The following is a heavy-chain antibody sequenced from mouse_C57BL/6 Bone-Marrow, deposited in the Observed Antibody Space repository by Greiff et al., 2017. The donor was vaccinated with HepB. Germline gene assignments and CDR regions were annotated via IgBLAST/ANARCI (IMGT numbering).Heavy chain of an antibody. V-gene: IGHV1-15*01. Sequence: VQLQESGAELVRPGASVTLSCKASGYTFTDYEMHWVKQTPVHGLEWIGAIDPETGGTAYNQKFKGKAILTADKSSSTAYMELRSLTSEDSAVYYCTRFPKYYGSSPYLYFDVWGTGTTVTVSS. J-gene: IGHJ1*03. D-gene: IGHD1-1*01. CDR3: TRFPKYYGSSPYLYFDV. CDR1: GYTFTDYE. CDR2: IDPETGGT.